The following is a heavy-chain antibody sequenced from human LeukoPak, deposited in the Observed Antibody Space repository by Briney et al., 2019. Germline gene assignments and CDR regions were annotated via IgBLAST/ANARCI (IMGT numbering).Heavy chain of an antibody. V-gene: IGHV3-23*01. Sequence: GGSLRLSCAASGFTFSSYAMSWVRQAPGKGLEWVSAISGTGGSTYYADSVKGRFTISRDNSKNTLYLQMNSLRAEDTAVYYCAKGGTGIAAAGHFDYWGQGTLVTVSS. CDR3: AKGGTGIAAAGHFDY. J-gene: IGHJ4*02. CDR1: GFTFSSYA. D-gene: IGHD6-13*01. CDR2: ISGTGGST.